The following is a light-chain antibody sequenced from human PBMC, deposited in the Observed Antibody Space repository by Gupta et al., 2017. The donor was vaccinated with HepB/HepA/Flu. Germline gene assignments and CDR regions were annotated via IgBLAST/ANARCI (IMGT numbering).Light chain of an antibody. J-gene: IGKJ2*04. Sequence: DIQMTQSPSSLSASVGDRVTITCQASQDISNYLNWYQQKPGKAPKLLIYDASNLETGVPSRFSGSGSGTDFTFTISSLQPEDIATYYCQQYDNLPCSFGQGTXLEIK. CDR1: QDISNY. CDR3: QQYDNLPCS. V-gene: IGKV1-33*01. CDR2: DAS.